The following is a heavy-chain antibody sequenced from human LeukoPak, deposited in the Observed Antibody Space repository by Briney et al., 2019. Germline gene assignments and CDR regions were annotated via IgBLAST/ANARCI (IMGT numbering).Heavy chain of an antibody. J-gene: IGHJ3*02. CDR3: ARGTGYSSSPQKGAFDI. Sequence: SQTLSLTCTVSGGSISSGGYYWSWIRQPPGKGLEWIGEIYHSGSTNYNPSLKSRVTISVDKSKNQFSLKLSSVTAADTAVYYCARGTGYSSSPQKGAFDIWGQGTMVTVSS. CDR2: IYHSGST. CDR1: GGSISSGGYY. D-gene: IGHD6-13*01. V-gene: IGHV4-30-2*01.